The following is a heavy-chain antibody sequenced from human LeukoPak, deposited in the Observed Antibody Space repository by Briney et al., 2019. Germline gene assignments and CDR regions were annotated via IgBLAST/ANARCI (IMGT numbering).Heavy chain of an antibody. J-gene: IGHJ4*02. V-gene: IGHV3-21*04. CDR3: ARGWCSGGSCYWGLDTAMVPFDY. D-gene: IGHD2-15*01. Sequence: GGSLRLSCAASGFTFSSYSMNWVRQAPGKGLEWVSSISSSSSYIYYADSVKGRFTISRDNAKNSLYLQMNSLRAEDTAVYYCARGWCSGGSCYWGLDTAMVPFDYWGQGTLVTVSS. CDR1: GFTFSSYS. CDR2: ISSSSSYI.